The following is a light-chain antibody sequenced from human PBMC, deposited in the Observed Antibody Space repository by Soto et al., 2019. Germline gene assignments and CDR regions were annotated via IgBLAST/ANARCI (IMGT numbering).Light chain of an antibody. CDR3: QQYGSSGT. CDR2: GAS. Sequence: VLTQSPGTLSLSPGQRATLSCRASQSVSSKYLAWYQQNPGQPPRLLIYGASDRATGIPDRFSGSGSGTDFTLTISRLEPEDFAVYYCQQYGSSGTFGQGTKVDIK. J-gene: IGKJ1*01. V-gene: IGKV3-20*01. CDR1: QSVSSKY.